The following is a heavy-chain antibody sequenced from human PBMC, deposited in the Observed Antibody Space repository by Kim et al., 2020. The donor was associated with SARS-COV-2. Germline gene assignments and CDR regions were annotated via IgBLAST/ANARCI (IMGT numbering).Heavy chain of an antibody. V-gene: IGHV1-3*01. CDR2: VNGGNGNT. Sequence: ASVKVSCKASGYTFTTFALYWVRRAPGQRLEWMGWVNGGNGNTRYSQKFQGRVSITRDTSATTAYMELSGLVSEDTAVYYCAREAVAGSFDYWGQGTLVTASS. CDR1: GYTFTTFA. CDR3: AREAVAGSFDY. D-gene: IGHD6-19*01. J-gene: IGHJ4*02.